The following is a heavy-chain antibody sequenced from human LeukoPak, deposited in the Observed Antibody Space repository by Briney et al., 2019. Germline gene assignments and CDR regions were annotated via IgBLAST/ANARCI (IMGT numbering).Heavy chain of an antibody. CDR1: GGSISSYY. CDR3: ARGDWGATTGNFDY. V-gene: IGHV4-4*07. CDR2: IYTSGST. D-gene: IGHD1-26*01. Sequence: SETLSLTCTVSGGSISSYYWSWIRQPAGKGLEWIGRIYTSGSTNYNPSLKSRVTMSVDTSKNQFSLKLSSVTAADTAVYYCARGDWGATTGNFDYWGQGTLVTVSS. J-gene: IGHJ4*02.